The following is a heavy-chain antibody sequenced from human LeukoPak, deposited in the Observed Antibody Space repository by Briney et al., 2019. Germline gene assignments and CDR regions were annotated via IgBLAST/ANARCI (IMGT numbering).Heavy chain of an antibody. CDR2: IYYSGST. CDR1: GGSISSSSYY. D-gene: IGHD3-10*01. J-gene: IGHJ6*03. V-gene: IGHV4-39*01. CDR3: ATRITISWFGEAYYYYMDV. Sequence: SETLSLTCTVSGGSISSSSYYWGWIRQPPGKGLEWIGSIYYSGSTYYNPSLKSRVTISVDTSKNQFSLKLSSVTAAGTAVYYCATRITISWFGEAYYYYMDVWGKGTTVTVSS.